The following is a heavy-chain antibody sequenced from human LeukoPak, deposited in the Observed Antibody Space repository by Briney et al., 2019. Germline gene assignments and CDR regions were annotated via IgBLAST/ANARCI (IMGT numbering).Heavy chain of an antibody. D-gene: IGHD6-13*01. CDR2: ISYDGSNK. J-gene: IGHJ4*02. CDR3: ARGRGSSLDY. V-gene: IGHV3-30-3*01. CDR1: GFTFSSYA. Sequence: AGGSLSLSCAASGFTFSSYAMHWARQAPGKGLEWVAVISYDGSNKYYADSVKGRFTISRDNSKNTLYLQMNSLRAEDTAVYYCARGRGSSLDYWGQGTLVTVSS.